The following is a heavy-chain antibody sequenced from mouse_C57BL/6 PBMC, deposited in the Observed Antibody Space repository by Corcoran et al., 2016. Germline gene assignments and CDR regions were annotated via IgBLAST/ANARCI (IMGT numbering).Heavy chain of an antibody. V-gene: IGHV1-18*01. Sequence: EVQLQQSGPELVKPGASVKIPCKASGYTFTDYNMDWVKQSHGKSLEWIGDINPNNGGTIYNQKFKGKATLTVDKSSSTAYMELRSLTSEDTAVYYCARRFDGYYDWYVDVWGTGTTVTVSS. CDR1: GYTFTDYN. CDR2: INPNNGGT. D-gene: IGHD2-3*01. CDR3: ARRFDGYYDWYVDV. J-gene: IGHJ1*03.